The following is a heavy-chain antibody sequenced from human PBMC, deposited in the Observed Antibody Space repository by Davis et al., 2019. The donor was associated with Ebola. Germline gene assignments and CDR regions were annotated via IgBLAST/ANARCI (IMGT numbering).Heavy chain of an antibody. CDR2: INPSGGST. CDR3: ARSEYSGYYFDY. V-gene: IGHV1-46*01. J-gene: IGHJ4*02. CDR1: GYTFTSYY. D-gene: IGHD5-12*01. Sequence: ASVKVSCRASGYTFTSYYMHWVRQAPGQGLEWMGIINPSGGSTSYAQKFQGRVTMTRDTSTSTVYMELSSLRSEDTAVYYCARSEYSGYYFDYWGQGTLVTVSS.